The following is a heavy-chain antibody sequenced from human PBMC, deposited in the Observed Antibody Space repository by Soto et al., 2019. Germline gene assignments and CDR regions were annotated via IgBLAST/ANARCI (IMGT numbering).Heavy chain of an antibody. CDR3: ARGAELRGYYFDY. J-gene: IGHJ4*02. Sequence: QVQLVESGGGVVQPGRSLRLSCAASGFTFSSYGMHWVRQAPGKGLEWVAVIWYDGSNKYYAASVKGRFTISRDNSKNTLYLQMNSLSAEDTAVYYCARGAELRGYYFDYCGQGTLVTVSS. V-gene: IGHV3-33*01. CDR1: GFTFSSYG. CDR2: IWYDGSNK. D-gene: IGHD1-26*01.